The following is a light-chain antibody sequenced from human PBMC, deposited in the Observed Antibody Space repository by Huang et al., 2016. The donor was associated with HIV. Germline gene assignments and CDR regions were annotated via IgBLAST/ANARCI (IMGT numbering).Light chain of an antibody. CDR2: WAS. CDR3: QQYYNTPIT. CDR1: QPVLYSSNNKNY. V-gene: IGKV4-1*01. Sequence: IVMTQSPYSLAVSLGERATINCESSQPVLYSSNNKNYVAWYQQKPGQPPKLLIYWASNREFGVPDRFTGSVSGTDFTLTISSLQAEDVAVYYCQQYYNTPITFGQGTRLEIK. J-gene: IGKJ5*01.